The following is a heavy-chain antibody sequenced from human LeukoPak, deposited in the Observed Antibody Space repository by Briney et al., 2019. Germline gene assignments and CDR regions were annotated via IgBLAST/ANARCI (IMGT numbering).Heavy chain of an antibody. CDR1: GFTLSSYW. J-gene: IGHJ6*03. D-gene: IGHD6-13*01. V-gene: IGHV3-7*01. CDR2: IKQDGSEK. Sequence: GGSLRLSCAASGFTLSSYWMSWVRQAPGEGLEGVANIKQDGSEKYCVDSVKGRFTISRDNAKNSLYLQINSLRAEDTAVYYCARDGYSSSWYGFDYYYYYMDVWGKGTTVTVSS. CDR3: ARDGYSSSWYGFDYYYYYMDV.